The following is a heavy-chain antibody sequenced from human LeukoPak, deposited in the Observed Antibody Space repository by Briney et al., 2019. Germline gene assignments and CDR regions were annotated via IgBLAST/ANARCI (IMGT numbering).Heavy chain of an antibody. Sequence: GGSLRLSCAASGFTFSSYGMHWVRQAPGKGLEWVSYISSSSSYTNYADSVKGRFTISRDNAKNSLYLQMNSLRAEDTAVYYCARGRIAAAGAFDYWGQGTLVTVSS. CDR3: ARGRIAAAGAFDY. CDR1: GFTFSSYG. V-gene: IGHV3-21*05. D-gene: IGHD6-13*01. CDR2: ISSSSSYT. J-gene: IGHJ4*02.